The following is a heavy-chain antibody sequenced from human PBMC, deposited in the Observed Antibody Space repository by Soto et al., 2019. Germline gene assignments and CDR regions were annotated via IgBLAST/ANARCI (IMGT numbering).Heavy chain of an antibody. Sequence: ASVNVFFKASGYTFTGYYMHCVRQAPLQWLELMGWINPNSGGTNYAHKFQGWVNMTRDTSIRTAYMELSRLRSDDTAVYYCEPTRDATSGGLDYWGQGTMVTVSS. V-gene: IGHV1-2*04. CDR3: EPTRDATSGGLDY. J-gene: IGHJ4*02. D-gene: IGHD2-15*01. CDR1: GYTFTGYY. CDR2: INPNSGGT.